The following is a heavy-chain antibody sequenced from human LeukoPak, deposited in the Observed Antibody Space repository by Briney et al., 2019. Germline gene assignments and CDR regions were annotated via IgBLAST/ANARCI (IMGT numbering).Heavy chain of an antibody. D-gene: IGHD5-24*01. CDR3: AKGYLEMATISPFDY. J-gene: IGHJ4*02. V-gene: IGHV3-9*01. CDR1: GFTFDAYA. Sequence: GGSLRLSCAASGFTFDAYAMHWVRQAPGKGLEWVSGISWDSGSIAYADSVKGRFTISRDNAKNSLYLQIISLRAEDTALYYCAKGYLEMATISPFDYWGQGTLVTVSS. CDR2: ISWDSGSI.